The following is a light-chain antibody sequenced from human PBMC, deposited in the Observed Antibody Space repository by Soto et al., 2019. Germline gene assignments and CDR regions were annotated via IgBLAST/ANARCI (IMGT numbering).Light chain of an antibody. CDR2: GAS. CDR1: QSVSSD. Sequence: EIVITQSPSTLSVSPGERVPLSCRASQSVSSDLAWYQQKPGQAPRLLIYGASTRATGVPARFSGSGPGTEFTLTISSLQSEDFAVYYCQQYNNWPRMTFGQGTKVDIK. CDR3: QQYNNWPRMT. J-gene: IGKJ1*01. V-gene: IGKV3-15*01.